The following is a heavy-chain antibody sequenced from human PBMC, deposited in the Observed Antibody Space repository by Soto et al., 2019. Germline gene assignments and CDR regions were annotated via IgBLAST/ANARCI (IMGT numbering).Heavy chain of an antibody. CDR1: GYTFTSYY. V-gene: IGHV1-46*01. CDR2: INPSGGST. J-gene: IGHJ4*02. D-gene: IGHD1-26*01. CDR3: ARDPLKWELLPYYFDY. Sequence: ASVKVSCKASGYTFTSYYMHWVRQAPGQGLEWMGIINPSGGSTSYAQKFQGRVTMTRDTSTSTVYMELSSLRSEDTAVYCCARDPLKWELLPYYFDYWGQGXLVTVYS.